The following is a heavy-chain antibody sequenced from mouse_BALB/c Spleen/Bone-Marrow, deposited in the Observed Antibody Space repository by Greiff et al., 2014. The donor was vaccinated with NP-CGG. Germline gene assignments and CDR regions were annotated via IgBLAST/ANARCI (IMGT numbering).Heavy chain of an antibody. V-gene: IGHV1S81*02. Sequence: VQGVESGAELVKPGTSVKLSCKASGYTFTSHYIYWVKQRPGQGLKWIGEINPNNGGTNFNEKFKSKATLTVDKSSSTAYMQLSSLTSEDSAVYYCTRLSLLRGYFDYWGQGTTLTVSS. CDR3: TRLSLLRGYFDY. CDR1: GYTFTSHY. CDR2: INPNNGGT. J-gene: IGHJ2*01. D-gene: IGHD1-2*01.